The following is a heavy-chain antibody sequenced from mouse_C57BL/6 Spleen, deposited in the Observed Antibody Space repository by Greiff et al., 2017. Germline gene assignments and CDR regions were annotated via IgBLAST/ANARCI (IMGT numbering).Heavy chain of an antibody. CDR1: GYTFTSYW. CDR3: ARGDGSSPRWFAY. CDR2: INPSSGYT. Sequence: QVQLKQSGAELAKPGASVKLSCKASGYTFTSYWMHWVKQRPGQGLEWIGYINPSSGYTKYNQKFKDKATLTADKSSSTAYMQLSSLTYEDSAVYYCARGDGSSPRWFAYWGQGTLVTVSA. J-gene: IGHJ3*01. D-gene: IGHD1-1*01. V-gene: IGHV1-7*01.